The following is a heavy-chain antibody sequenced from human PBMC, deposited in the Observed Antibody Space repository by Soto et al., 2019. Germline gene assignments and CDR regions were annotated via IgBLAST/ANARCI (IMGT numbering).Heavy chain of an antibody. CDR1: GFTFSSYS. V-gene: IGHV3-48*02. J-gene: IGHJ4*02. D-gene: IGHD3-3*01. CDR2: ISSSSSTI. CDR3: AADLRFLEWLPSHRDDY. Sequence: EVQLVESGGGLVQPGGSLRLSCAASGFTFSSYSMNWVRQAPGKGLEWVSYISSSSSTIYYADSVKGRFTISRDNAKNSLYLQMNSLRDEDTAVYYCAADLRFLEWLPSHRDDYWGQGTLVTVSS.